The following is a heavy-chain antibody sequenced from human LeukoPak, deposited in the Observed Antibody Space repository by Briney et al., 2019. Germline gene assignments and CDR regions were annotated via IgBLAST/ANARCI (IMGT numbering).Heavy chain of an antibody. V-gene: IGHV5-51*01. CDR1: GYTFTTYW. CDR3: ARLLTTVSHFDY. CDR2: IFPGDSDT. D-gene: IGHD4-17*01. J-gene: IGHJ4*02. Sequence: GESLKISCKGSGYTFTTYWIGWVRQMPGKVLEWMGIIFPGDSDTAYSPSFQGHVTISADKSSSTAFLQWSSLKASDTAMYYCARLLTTVSHFDYWGQGTLVTVSS.